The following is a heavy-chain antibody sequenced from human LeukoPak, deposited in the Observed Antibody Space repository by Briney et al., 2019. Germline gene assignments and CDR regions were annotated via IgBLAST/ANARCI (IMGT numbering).Heavy chain of an antibody. CDR3: ARRFRTPGRYYFDY. CDR2: INHSGST. Sequence: SETLSLTCAVYGGSFSGYYWSWIRQPPGKGLEWIGEINHSGSTNYNPSLKGRVTISVDTSKNQFSLKLSSVTAADTAVYYCARRFRTPGRYYFDYWGQGTLVTVSS. V-gene: IGHV4-34*01. D-gene: IGHD1-14*01. CDR1: GGSFSGYY. J-gene: IGHJ4*02.